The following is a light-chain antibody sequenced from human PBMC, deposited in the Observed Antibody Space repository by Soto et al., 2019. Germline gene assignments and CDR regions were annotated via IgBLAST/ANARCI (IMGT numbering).Light chain of an antibody. CDR2: SNN. CDR1: SSNIGSNI. Sequence: QSVLTQPPSASGTPGQRVTISCSGSSSNIGSNIVNWYQQLPGTAPKLLIYSNNQRPSGVPDRISGSKSGTSASLAISGLQSEDETDYYCAAWDDSLKGDVFGTGTKLTVL. CDR3: AAWDDSLKGDV. V-gene: IGLV1-44*01. J-gene: IGLJ1*01.